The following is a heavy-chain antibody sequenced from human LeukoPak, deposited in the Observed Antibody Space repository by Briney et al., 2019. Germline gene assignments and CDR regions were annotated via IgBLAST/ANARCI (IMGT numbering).Heavy chain of an antibody. CDR3: ARRMYYYDSRGYTYYFDN. CDR2: INWNGGST. CDR1: GFTFDDYG. V-gene: IGHV3-20*04. D-gene: IGHD3-22*01. Sequence: PGGSLRLSCAASGFTFDDYGMSWVRQAPGKGLEWASGINWNGGSTGYADSVKGRFTISRDNAKNSLYLQMNSLRAEDTALYYCARRMYYYDSRGYTYYFDNWGQGTLVTVSS. J-gene: IGHJ4*02.